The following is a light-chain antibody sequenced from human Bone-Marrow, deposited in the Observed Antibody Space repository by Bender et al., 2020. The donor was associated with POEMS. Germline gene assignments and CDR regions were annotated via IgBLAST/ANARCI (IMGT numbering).Light chain of an antibody. J-gene: IGLJ2*01. CDR2: DVF. Sequence: QSALTQPRSVSGSPGQSITISCTGTSSDVGGSHHVSWYQQDPGKAPKLMLYDVFKRPSGVPDRFSGFKSGNTASLTISGLQAEDEADYYCSSYAGSYTVFGGGTKVTVL. CDR3: SSYAGSYTV. CDR1: SSDVGGSHH. V-gene: IGLV2-11*01.